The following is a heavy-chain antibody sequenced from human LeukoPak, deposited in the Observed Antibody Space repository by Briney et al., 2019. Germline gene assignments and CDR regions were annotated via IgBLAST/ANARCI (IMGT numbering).Heavy chain of an antibody. CDR3: ARLRAQLVRWFDP. D-gene: IGHD6-13*01. CDR1: GGSFSGYY. Sequence: SETLSLTCAVYGGSFSGYYWSWIRQPPGKGLEWIGEINHSGSTNYNPSLKSRVTISVDTSKNQFSLKLSSVTAADTAVYYCARLRAQLVRWFDPWGQGTLVTVSS. J-gene: IGHJ5*02. V-gene: IGHV4-34*01. CDR2: INHSGST.